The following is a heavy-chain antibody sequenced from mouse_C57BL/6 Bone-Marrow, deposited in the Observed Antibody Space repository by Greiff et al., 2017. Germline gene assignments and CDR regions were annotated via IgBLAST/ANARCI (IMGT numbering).Heavy chain of an antibody. CDR3: TRDPDYDEGLFAY. CDR2: ISSGGDYI. Sequence: DVMLVESGEGLVKPGGSLKLSCAASGFTFSSYAMSWVRQTPEKRLEWVAYISSGGDYIYYADTVKGRFTLSRDNARNTLYLQMSSLKSEDTAMYYCTRDPDYDEGLFAYWGQGTLVTVSA. V-gene: IGHV5-9-1*02. D-gene: IGHD2-4*01. J-gene: IGHJ3*01. CDR1: GFTFSSYA.